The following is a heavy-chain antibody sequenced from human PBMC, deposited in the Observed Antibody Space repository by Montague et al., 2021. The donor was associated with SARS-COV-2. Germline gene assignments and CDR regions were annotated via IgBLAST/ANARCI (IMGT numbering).Heavy chain of an antibody. V-gene: IGHV6-1*01. Sequence: CAISGDSVSSNTAAWNWIRQSPSRGLMWLGRTFYRSKWYNEFAESVKSRISINADTSKNEVSLQLKYVTPEDTAMYYCARDSRNWYGPIGFDIWGQGTVVTVS. CDR2: TFYRSKWYN. CDR1: GDSVSSNTAA. J-gene: IGHJ3*02. D-gene: IGHD6-13*01. CDR3: ARDSRNWYGPIGFDI.